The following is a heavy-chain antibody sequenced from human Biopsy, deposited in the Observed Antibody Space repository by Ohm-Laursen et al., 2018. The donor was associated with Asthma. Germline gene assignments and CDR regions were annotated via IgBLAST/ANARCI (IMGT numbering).Heavy chain of an antibody. J-gene: IGHJ4*02. CDR1: GGSINNFY. CDR3: ARGVDRVTGLLDHFDS. CDR2: VYYSGST. D-gene: IGHD2-21*02. V-gene: IGHV4-59*01. Sequence: TLSLTCAVSGGSINNFYWSWIRQPPGKGLESIGHVYYSGSTNYNPSLKSRVTISIDASKNQFSLKLTSVTAADTAVYYCARGVDRVTGLLDHFDSWGQGTLVTVSS.